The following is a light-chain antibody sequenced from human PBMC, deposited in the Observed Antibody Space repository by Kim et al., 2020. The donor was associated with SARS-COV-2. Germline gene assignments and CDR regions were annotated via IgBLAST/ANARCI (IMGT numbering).Light chain of an antibody. J-gene: IGLJ3*02. Sequence: QSVLTQPPSASGTPGQRVTISCSGSSSNIGSNYVYWYQQLPGTAPKLLIYRNNQRPSGVPDRFSGSKSGTSASLAISGLRSDDEADYYCAAWDDSLSGPNWVFGGGTQLTVL. CDR3: AAWDDSLSGPNWV. CDR2: RNN. CDR1: SSNIGSNY. V-gene: IGLV1-47*01.